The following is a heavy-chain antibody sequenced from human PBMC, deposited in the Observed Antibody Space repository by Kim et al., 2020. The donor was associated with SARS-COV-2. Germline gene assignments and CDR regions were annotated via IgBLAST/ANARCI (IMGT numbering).Heavy chain of an antibody. Sequence: GGSLRLSCAASGFTFDDYAMHWVRQAPGKGLEWVSLISGDGGSTYYADSVKGRFTISRDNSKNSLYLQMNSLRTEDTALYYCAANWNDGGFWGQGTLVTVSS. V-gene: IGHV3-43*02. CDR3: AANWNDGGF. CDR2: ISGDGGST. CDR1: GFTFDDYA. D-gene: IGHD1-1*01. J-gene: IGHJ4*02.